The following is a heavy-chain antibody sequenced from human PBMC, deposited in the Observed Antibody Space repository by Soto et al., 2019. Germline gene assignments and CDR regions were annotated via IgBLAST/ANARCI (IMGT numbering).Heavy chain of an antibody. CDR2: ISYDGSNK. V-gene: IGHV3-30-3*01. J-gene: IGHJ4*02. CDR3: ARESAYCGGDCYSGFDY. D-gene: IGHD2-21*02. CDR1: GFTFSSYA. Sequence: QVQLVESGGGVVQPGRSLRLSCAASGFTFSSYAMHWVRQAPGKGLEWVAVISYDGSNKYYADSVKGRFTISRDNSKNTLYLQMNSLRAEDTAVYYCARESAYCGGDCYSGFDYWGQGNLVTVSS.